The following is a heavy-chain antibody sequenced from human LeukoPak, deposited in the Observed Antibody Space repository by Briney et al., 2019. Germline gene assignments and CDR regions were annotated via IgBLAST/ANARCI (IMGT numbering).Heavy chain of an antibody. D-gene: IGHD2-21*02. V-gene: IGHV4-59*01. J-gene: IGHJ3*02. CDR3: ARVVGDWLAFDI. CDR2: MYYRRTT. Sequence: SETLSLTCTVSGVSISSNYWSWIRQPPGKGLEWIGYMYYRRTTNYNPSLKSRLTTSLDTSKNQFSLSLSSVTAADTAVYYCARVVGDWLAFDIWGQGTMVIVSS. CDR1: GVSISSNY.